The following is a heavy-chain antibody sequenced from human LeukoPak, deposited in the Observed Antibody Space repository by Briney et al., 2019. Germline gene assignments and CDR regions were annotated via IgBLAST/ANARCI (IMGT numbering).Heavy chain of an antibody. Sequence: QPGGSLRLSCAASGFTFSSYWMSWVRQAPGKGLEWVANIKQDGSEKYYVDSVKGRFTISRDNAKNSLYLQMNSLRAEDTAVYYCARGFYTYYYDSSGYDYWGQGTLVTVSS. CDR1: GFTFSSYW. CDR3: ARGFYTYYYDSSGYDY. CDR2: IKQDGSEK. V-gene: IGHV3-7*01. D-gene: IGHD3-22*01. J-gene: IGHJ4*02.